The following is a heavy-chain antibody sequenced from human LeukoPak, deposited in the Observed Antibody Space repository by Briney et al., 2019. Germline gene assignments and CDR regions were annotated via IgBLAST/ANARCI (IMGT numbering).Heavy chain of an antibody. Sequence: SVKVSCKASGGTFSSYAISWVRQAPGQGLEWMGRIIPILGIANYAQKFQGRVTMTEDTSSDTAYMELSSLRSEDTAVYYCATSEDSLYVSFDYWGQGTLVTVSS. J-gene: IGHJ4*02. CDR3: ATSEDSLYVSFDY. D-gene: IGHD3-16*01. V-gene: IGHV1-69*04. CDR2: IIPILGIA. CDR1: GGTFSSYA.